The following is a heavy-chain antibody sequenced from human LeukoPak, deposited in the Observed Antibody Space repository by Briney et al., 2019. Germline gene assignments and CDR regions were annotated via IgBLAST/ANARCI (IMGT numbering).Heavy chain of an antibody. Sequence: SVKVSCKASGGTFSRYPINWVRQAPGQGLEWMGGIIPIFSTANYAQKFQGRVTITADESTSTAYMELSRLRSEDTAVYYCATEIHRGSGIAAVWGQGTLVTVSS. CDR1: GGTFSRYP. V-gene: IGHV1-69*13. CDR2: IIPIFSTA. D-gene: IGHD6-13*01. CDR3: ATEIHRGSGIAAV. J-gene: IGHJ4*02.